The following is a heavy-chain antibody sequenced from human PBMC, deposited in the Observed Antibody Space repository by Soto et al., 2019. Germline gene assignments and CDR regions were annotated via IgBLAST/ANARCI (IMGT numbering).Heavy chain of an antibody. CDR2: ITGSGDST. J-gene: IGHJ1*01. CDR1: GFTFSSYA. D-gene: IGHD6-13*01. Sequence: EVQLLESGGGLVQPGGSLRLSCAASGFTFSSYAMTWVRQAPGKGLEWVSLITGSGDSTYYADSVKGRFTISRDNSKNTLYLQMNSLRAEDTAVYYCVKAGGSTWGTEYFQHWGQGTLVTVSS. CDR3: VKAGGSTWGTEYFQH. V-gene: IGHV3-23*01.